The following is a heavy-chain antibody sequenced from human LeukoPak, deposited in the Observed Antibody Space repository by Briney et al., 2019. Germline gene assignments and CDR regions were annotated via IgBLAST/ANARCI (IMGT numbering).Heavy chain of an antibody. J-gene: IGHJ6*02. CDR1: GFTFSTYR. CDR2: IKQDGTHQ. V-gene: IGHV3-7*01. D-gene: IGHD4-17*01. CDR3: ARDYGDYYYGLEA. Sequence: PGGSLRLSCAASGFTFSTYRMTWVRQAPGKGLEWVAHIKQDGTHQYYADSVKGRFTISRDNDENSVYLQMKSLRPEDTAVYYCARDYGDYYYGLEAWGQGTTVTVSS.